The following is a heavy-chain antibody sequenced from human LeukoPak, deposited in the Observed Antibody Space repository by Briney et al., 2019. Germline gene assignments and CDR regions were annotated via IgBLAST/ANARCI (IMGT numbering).Heavy chain of an antibody. CDR1: GFTFSSYS. J-gene: IGHJ4*02. CDR3: ARAYDSSKGDY. CDR2: ISNSSSYI. D-gene: IGHD3-22*01. Sequence: GGSLRLSCAASGFTFSSYSINWVRQAPGKGLEWVSSISNSSSYIYYADSVKGRFTISRDNAKNSLYLQMNSLRAEDTAVYYCARAYDSSKGDYWGQGTLVTVSS. V-gene: IGHV3-21*01.